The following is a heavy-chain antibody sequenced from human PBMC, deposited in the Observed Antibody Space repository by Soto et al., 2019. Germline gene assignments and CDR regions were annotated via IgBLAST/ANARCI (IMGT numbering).Heavy chain of an antibody. V-gene: IGHV1-69*06. CDR1: GGTLSDHG. D-gene: IGHD3-10*01. CDR2: TIPVFNTA. J-gene: IGHJ3*02. CDR3: ARGVYGSGNYYTGPSAFDI. Sequence: QVQLEQSGAEVKKPGSSVKISCKASGGTLSDHGVSWLRQAPGQGLEWVGGTIPVFNTAKYAPKFQGRVTIAADKSTNLAYLELGSLRSYDTAFYYCARGVYGSGNYYTGPSAFDIWGQGTLVIVSS.